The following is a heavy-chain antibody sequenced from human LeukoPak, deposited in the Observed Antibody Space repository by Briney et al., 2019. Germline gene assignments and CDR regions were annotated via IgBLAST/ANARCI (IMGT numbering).Heavy chain of an antibody. V-gene: IGHV3-23*01. J-gene: IGHJ4*02. CDR2: ISGSGGST. CDR1: GFTFSSYG. Sequence: PGGSLRLSCAASGFTFSSYGMSWVRQAPGKGLEWVSAISGSGGSTYYADSVKGRFTISRDNSKNTLYPQMNSLRAEDTAVYYCANGDKERGGYSGYDYVAGYWGQGTLVTVSS. D-gene: IGHD5-12*01. CDR3: ANGDKERGGYSGYDYVAGY.